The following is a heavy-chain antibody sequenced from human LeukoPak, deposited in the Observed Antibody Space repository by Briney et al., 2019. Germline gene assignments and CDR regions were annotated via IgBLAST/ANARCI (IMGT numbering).Heavy chain of an antibody. Sequence: GASVKVSCKASGYTFTSYGISWVRQAPGQGLEWMGWISAFNGNTKYPQKFQGRVTMTTDTSTSTAYMELRSLRSDDTAVYYCAGSGDIVATKSFDYWGQGTLVTVSS. CDR2: ISAFNGNT. CDR3: AGSGDIVATKSFDY. CDR1: GYTFTSYG. J-gene: IGHJ4*02. V-gene: IGHV1-18*01. D-gene: IGHD5-12*01.